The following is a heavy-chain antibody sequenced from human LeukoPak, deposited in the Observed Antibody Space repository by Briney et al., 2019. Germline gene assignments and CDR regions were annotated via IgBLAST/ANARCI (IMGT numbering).Heavy chain of an antibody. CDR3: ARHSSSWYPDY. D-gene: IGHD6-13*01. V-gene: IGHV4-59*08. CDR2: IHYTGST. J-gene: IGHJ4*02. Sequence: PSETLSLTCTVSGGSIRSYYWSWIRQPPGKGLEWIGYIHYTGSTNYNPSLKSRVTISADTSKNQFSLQLSSVTATDTAVYFCARHSSSWYPDYWGQGTLVTVSS. CDR1: GGSIRSYY.